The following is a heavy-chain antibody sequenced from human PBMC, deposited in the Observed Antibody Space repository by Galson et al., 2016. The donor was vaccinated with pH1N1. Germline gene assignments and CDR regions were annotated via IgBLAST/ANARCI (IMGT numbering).Heavy chain of an antibody. Sequence: TLSLTCTVSGASVRHSQYYCWSWVRQPPGKGLEWLGYICYTGSSYTGSTYYNPSLKRRISVSAETSKNQFSLKLNSVTAADTAMYFCASVKAGWVLDFFDFWGQGSVVTVSS. J-gene: IGHJ4*02. CDR3: ASVKAGWVLDFFDF. V-gene: IGHV4-30-4*08. CDR2: ICYTGSSYTGST. D-gene: IGHD3-16*01. CDR1: GASVRHSQYYC.